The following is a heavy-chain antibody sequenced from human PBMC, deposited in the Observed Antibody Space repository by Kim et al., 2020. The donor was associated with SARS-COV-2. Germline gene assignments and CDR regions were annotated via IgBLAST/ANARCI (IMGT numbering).Heavy chain of an antibody. CDR1: GFTFGDYA. J-gene: IGHJ6*02. CDR3: TRDGEIRYFDWYTTENDYCGMDV. D-gene: IGHD3-9*01. Sequence: GGSLRLSCTASGFTFGDYAMSWFRQAPGKGLEWVGFISSTAYGGTTEYAASVTGRFTISRDDSKSIAYLQMNSLKTEDTAVYYCTRDGEIRYFDWYTTENDYCGMDVWGQGATVTVSS. V-gene: IGHV3-49*03. CDR2: ISSTAYGGTT.